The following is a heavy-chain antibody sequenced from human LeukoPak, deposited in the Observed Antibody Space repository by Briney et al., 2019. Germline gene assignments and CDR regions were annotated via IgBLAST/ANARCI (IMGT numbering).Heavy chain of an antibody. Sequence: ASVKVSCKASRYTFTSYAMNWVRQAPGQGLEWMGWINTHTGNPTYAQGFTGRFVFSLDTSVSTAYLQISSLKADDTAVYYCARVFMEQWLVPQAFALYDYWGQGTLVTVSS. CDR2: INTHTGNP. CDR3: ARVFMEQWLVPQAFALYDY. CDR1: RYTFTSYA. D-gene: IGHD6-19*01. V-gene: IGHV7-4-1*02. J-gene: IGHJ4*02.